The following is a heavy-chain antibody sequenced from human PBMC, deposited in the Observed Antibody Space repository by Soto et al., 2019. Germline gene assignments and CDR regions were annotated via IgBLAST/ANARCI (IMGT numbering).Heavy chain of an antibody. J-gene: IGHJ4*02. CDR2: FDPEDGET. D-gene: IGHD2-2*01. CDR1: GYTLTELS. CDR3: ATGTIVVVPAAMYYDY. V-gene: IGHV1-24*01. Sequence: ASVKVSCKVSGYTLTELSMHWVRQAPGKGLEWMGGFDPEDGETIYAQKFQGRVTMTEDTSTDTAYMELSSLRSEDTAVYYCATGTIVVVPAAMYYDYWGQGTLVTVSS.